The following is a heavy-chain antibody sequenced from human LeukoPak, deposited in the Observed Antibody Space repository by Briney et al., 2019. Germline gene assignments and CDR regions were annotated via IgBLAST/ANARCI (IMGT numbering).Heavy chain of an antibody. D-gene: IGHD6-19*01. CDR3: ARGGAVAPHY. J-gene: IGHJ4*02. CDR1: GGSISSSNW. CDR2: IYHSGST. V-gene: IGHV4-4*02. Sequence: SETLSLTCAVSGGSISSSNWWSWVRQPPGTGLEWIGEIYHSGSTNYNPSLKSRVTISVDTSKNQFSLKLSSVTAADTAVYYCARGGAVAPHYWGQGTLVTVSS.